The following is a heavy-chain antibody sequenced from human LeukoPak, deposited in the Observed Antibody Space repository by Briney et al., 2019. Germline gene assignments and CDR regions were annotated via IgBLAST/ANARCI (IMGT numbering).Heavy chain of an antibody. D-gene: IGHD4-17*01. CDR2: ISRRGSTI. CDR1: GFTFSSYE. J-gene: IGHJ4*02. Sequence: PGGSLRLSCASSGFTFSSYEMNWVLQAPGKGREGVSYISRRGSTIYYADSVRGRFTISRDNAKNSLYLQMNRLRAEATAVYSCAKRYGDYGLFDYWGQGTLVTVSS. CDR3: AKRYGDYGLFDY. V-gene: IGHV3-48*03.